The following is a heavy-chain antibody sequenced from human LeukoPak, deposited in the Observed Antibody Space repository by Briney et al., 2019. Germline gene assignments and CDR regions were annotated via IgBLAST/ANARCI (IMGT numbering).Heavy chain of an antibody. V-gene: IGHV1-69*04. D-gene: IGHD6-19*01. CDR3: ARDSESAPSSGWYPTYYYYYGMDV. CDR2: IVPILGIA. CDR1: GGTFSSYA. Sequence: ASVKVXXXASGGTFSSYAISWVRQAPGQGLEWRGRIVPILGIANYAQKFQGRVTITTDKSTSTAYMELRSLRSEDTAVYYCARDSESAPSSGWYPTYYYYYGMDVWGQGTTVTVSS. J-gene: IGHJ6*02.